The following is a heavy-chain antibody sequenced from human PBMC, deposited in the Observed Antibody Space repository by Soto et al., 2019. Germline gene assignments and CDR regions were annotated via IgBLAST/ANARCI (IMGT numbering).Heavy chain of an antibody. D-gene: IGHD3-10*01. CDR3: ARRGDGSGSLDY. J-gene: IGHJ4*02. CDR1: GGSISSSSW. Sequence: QVQLQESGPGLVKPPGTLSLTCAVSGGSISSSSWWSWVRLPPGKGLEWIGEIYHSGTTNYNPSLKSRVTMSVDKSKNHFSLKLSSVTAADTAVYFCARRGDGSGSLDYWGQGTLVTVSS. V-gene: IGHV4-4*01. CDR2: IYHSGTT.